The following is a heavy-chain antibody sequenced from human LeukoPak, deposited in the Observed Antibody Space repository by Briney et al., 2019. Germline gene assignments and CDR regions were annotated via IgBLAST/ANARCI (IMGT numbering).Heavy chain of an antibody. V-gene: IGHV1-69*05. J-gene: IGHJ4*02. Sequence: SVKVSCKASGGTFSSYAISWVRQAPGQGLEWMGGIIPILGTANYAQKFQGRVTITTDESTSTAYMELSSLRSEDTAVYYCAREGDGYNGVFDYWGQGTLVTVSS. CDR1: GGTFSSYA. CDR2: IIPILGTA. D-gene: IGHD5-24*01. CDR3: AREGDGYNGVFDY.